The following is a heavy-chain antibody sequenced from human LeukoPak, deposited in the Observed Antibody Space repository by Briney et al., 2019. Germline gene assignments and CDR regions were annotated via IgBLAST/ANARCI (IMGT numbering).Heavy chain of an antibody. V-gene: IGHV4-59*01. CDR2: IYFSGST. CDR1: GGSISNYY. D-gene: IGHD5-18*01. Sequence: SETLSLTCTVSGGSISNYYWSWIRQPPGKGLEWIGYIYFSGSTNYNPSLKSRVTISVDTSKNQFSLKLSSVTAADTAVYYCAREDTYYCYMDVWGKGTTVTVSS. CDR3: AREDTYYCYMDV. J-gene: IGHJ6*03.